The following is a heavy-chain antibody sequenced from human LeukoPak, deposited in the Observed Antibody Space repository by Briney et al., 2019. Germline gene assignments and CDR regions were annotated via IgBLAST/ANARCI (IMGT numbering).Heavy chain of an antibody. CDR1: GYTFTGYY. J-gene: IGHJ4*02. D-gene: IGHD3-10*01. CDR3: ARDPRAGDYYGSGSYYDY. CDR2: INPNSGGT. V-gene: IGHV1-2*02. Sequence: ASVKVSCKASGYTFTGYYMHWVRQAPGQGLEWMGWINPNSGGTNYAQKFQGRVTMTRDTSISTAYMELSRLRSDDTAVYYCARDPRAGDYYGSGSYYDYWGQGTLVTVSS.